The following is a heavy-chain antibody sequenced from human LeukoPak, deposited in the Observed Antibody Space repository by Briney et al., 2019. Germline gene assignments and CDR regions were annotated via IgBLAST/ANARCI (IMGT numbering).Heavy chain of an antibody. Sequence: GGSLRLSCAASGFTFSSYAMSWVRQAPGKGLEWVSAISGSGGSTYYADSVKGRFTISRDNSKNTLYLQMNSLRAEDTAVYYCAKDYPSPYYYDSSSHFDHWGQGTLVTVSS. J-gene: IGHJ4*02. CDR2: ISGSGGST. D-gene: IGHD3-22*01. CDR3: AKDYPSPYYYDSSSHFDH. V-gene: IGHV3-23*01. CDR1: GFTFSSYA.